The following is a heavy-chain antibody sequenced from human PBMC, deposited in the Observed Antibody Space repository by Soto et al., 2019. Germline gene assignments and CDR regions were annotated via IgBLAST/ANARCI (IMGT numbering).Heavy chain of an antibody. CDR1: GFTFSSYA. CDR2: VSIGGST. J-gene: IGHJ4*02. V-gene: IGHV3-23*01. D-gene: IGHD2-15*01. CDR3: AKRRGAGGHFDY. Sequence: DVQLLESGGGLVQPEGSLRLSCAASGFTFSSYAMGWVRQRPGKGLEWVAVVSIGGSTHYADSVRGRFTISRDNSKNTLSLQMNSLTAEDTAVYFCAKRRGAGGHFDYWGQGALVTVSS.